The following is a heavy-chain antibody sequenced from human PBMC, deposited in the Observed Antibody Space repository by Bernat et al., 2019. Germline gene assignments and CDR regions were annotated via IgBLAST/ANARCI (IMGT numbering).Heavy chain of an antibody. CDR3: ASLGYCSSTSCYAGNMHDAFDI. CDR2: IYYSGST. J-gene: IGHJ3*02. D-gene: IGHD2-2*01. Sequence: QLQLQESGPGLVKPSETLSLTCTVSGGSISSSSYYWGWIRQPPGKGLEWTGSIYYSGSTYYNPSLKSRVTISVDTSKNQFSLRLSSVTAADTAVYYCASLGYCSSTSCYAGNMHDAFDIWGQGTMVTVSS. CDR1: GGSISSSSYY. V-gene: IGHV4-39*01.